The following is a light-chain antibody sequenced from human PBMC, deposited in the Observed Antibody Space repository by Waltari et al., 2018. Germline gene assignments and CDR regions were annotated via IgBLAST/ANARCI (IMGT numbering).Light chain of an antibody. CDR1: RSYLGSYNL. CDR3: CSYAGSSTLV. J-gene: IGLJ2*01. V-gene: IGLV2-23*01. CDR2: EGS. Sequence: QSALTQPAPVSGSPGQSIPLPCTGTRSYLGSYNLVSWYQQPPGKAPQPMIYEGSKRPSGVSNRFSGSKSGNTASLTISGLQAEDEADYYCCSYAGSSTLVFGGGTKLTVL.